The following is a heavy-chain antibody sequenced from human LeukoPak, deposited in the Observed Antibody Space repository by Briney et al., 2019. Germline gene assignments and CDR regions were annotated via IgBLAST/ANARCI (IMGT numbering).Heavy chain of an antibody. CDR1: GFTFSNYW. CDR2: INNDGRST. Sequence: PGGSLRLSCAASGFTFSNYWMYWVRQAPGKGLVWVSRINNDGRSTKYADSVKGRFTISRDNAKNTLYLQMNSLRAEDTAVYYCVRDRAVSPFLPDAFDMWGQGTMVTVAS. V-gene: IGHV3-74*01. CDR3: VRDRAVSPFLPDAFDM. J-gene: IGHJ3*02. D-gene: IGHD4-17*01.